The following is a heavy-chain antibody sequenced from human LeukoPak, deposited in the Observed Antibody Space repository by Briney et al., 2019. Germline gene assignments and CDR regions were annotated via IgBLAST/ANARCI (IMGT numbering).Heavy chain of an antibody. CDR1: GGSISGYY. Sequence: SETLSLTCTVSGGSISGYYWSWIRQPPGKGLEWIGYIYYSGSTNYNPSLKSRVTISVDTSKNQFSLKLSSVTAADTAVYYCARRNYYYDSSGYLDAFDIWGQGTMVTVSS. V-gene: IGHV4-59*08. CDR3: ARRNYYYDSSGYLDAFDI. CDR2: IYYSGST. D-gene: IGHD3-22*01. J-gene: IGHJ3*02.